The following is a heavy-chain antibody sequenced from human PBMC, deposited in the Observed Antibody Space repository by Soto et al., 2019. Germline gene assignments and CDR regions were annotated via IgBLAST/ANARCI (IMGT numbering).Heavy chain of an antibody. J-gene: IGHJ6*02. D-gene: IGHD3-3*01. CDR2: ISGSGGST. Sequence: LRLSCAASGFTFSSYAMSWFRQAPGKGLEWVSAISGSGGSTYYADSVKGRFTISRDNSKNTLYLQMNSLRAEDTAVYYCAKDLITIFGVVNYGMDXWGQGTTVTVS. V-gene: IGHV3-23*01. CDR1: GFTFSSYA. CDR3: AKDLITIFGVVNYGMDX.